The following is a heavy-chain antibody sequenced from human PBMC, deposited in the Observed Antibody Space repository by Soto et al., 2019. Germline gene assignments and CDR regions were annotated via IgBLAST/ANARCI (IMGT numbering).Heavy chain of an antibody. CDR1: GFTFRDYY. CDR3: ARDRASFGGSRAPDY. Sequence: PGGSLRLSCAASGFTFRDYYMSWIRQAPGKGLEWVSYISSSSSYTNYADSVKGRFTISRDNAKNSLYLQMNSLRAEDTAVYYCARDRASFGGSRAPDYWGQGTLVTVSS. J-gene: IGHJ4*02. V-gene: IGHV3-11*05. D-gene: IGHD5-12*01. CDR2: ISSSSSYT.